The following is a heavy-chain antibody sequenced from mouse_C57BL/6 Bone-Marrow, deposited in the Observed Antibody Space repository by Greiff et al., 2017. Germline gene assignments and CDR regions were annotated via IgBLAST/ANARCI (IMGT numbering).Heavy chain of an antibody. D-gene: IGHD1-1*01. CDR3: TTRGYDGSMSLYWYFDV. J-gene: IGHJ1*03. V-gene: IGHV14-4*01. CDR1: GFNIKDDY. CDR2: IDPENGDT. Sequence: VQLQQSGAELVRPGASVKLSCTASGFNIKDDYMHWVKQRPEQGLEWIGWIDPENGDTEYASQFQGKATINSDTSSNTAYLQLSSLTSEDTAVYYCTTRGYDGSMSLYWYFDVWGTGTTVTFSS.